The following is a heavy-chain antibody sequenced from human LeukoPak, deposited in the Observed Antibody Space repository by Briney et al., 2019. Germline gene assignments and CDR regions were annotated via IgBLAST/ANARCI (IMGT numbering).Heavy chain of an antibody. CDR2: IYYSGST. J-gene: IGHJ2*01. V-gene: IGHV4-31*03. D-gene: IGHD3-3*01. CDR1: GGSISSGGYY. Sequence: SQTLSLTCTVSGGSISSGGYYWSWIRQHPGKGLEWIGYIYYSGSTYYNPSLKSRVTISVDTSKNQFSLKLSSVTAADTAVYYCARSPGNDFWSGYSSYWYFDLWGCGTVVTVSS. CDR3: ARSPGNDFWSGYSSYWYFDL.